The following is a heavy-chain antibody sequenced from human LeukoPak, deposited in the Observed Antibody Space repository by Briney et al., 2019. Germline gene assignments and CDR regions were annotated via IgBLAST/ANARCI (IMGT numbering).Heavy chain of an antibody. Sequence: SVKVSCKASGGTFSSYAISWVRQAPGQGLEWMGGIIPIFGTANYAQKFQGRVTITADESTSTAYMELSSLRSEDTAVYYCARRRYGGNSRQFDYWGQGTLVTVSS. CDR1: GGTFSSYA. CDR2: IIPIFGTA. CDR3: ARRRYGGNSRQFDY. J-gene: IGHJ4*02. D-gene: IGHD4-23*01. V-gene: IGHV1-69*13.